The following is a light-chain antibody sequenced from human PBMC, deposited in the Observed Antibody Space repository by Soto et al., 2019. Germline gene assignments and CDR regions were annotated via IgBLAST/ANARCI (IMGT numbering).Light chain of an antibody. CDR3: QAWDTSAAVV. CDR2: QDR. CDR1: KLGDKY. J-gene: IGLJ2*01. V-gene: IGLV3-1*01. Sequence: SCELTQPPSVSVSPGQTASITCSGDKLGDKYACWYQQKPGQSPVLVIYQDRKRPSGIPERFSGSNSGNTATLTISGTQAMDEADYYCQAWDTSAAVVFGGGTKLTVL.